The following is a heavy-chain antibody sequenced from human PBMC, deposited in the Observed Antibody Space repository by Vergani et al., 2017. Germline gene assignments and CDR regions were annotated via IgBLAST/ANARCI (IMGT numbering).Heavy chain of an antibody. D-gene: IGHD2-2*02. J-gene: IGHJ6*02. CDR2: FITFFGTT. CDR1: GGPFKNSA. V-gene: IGHV1-69*13. CDR3: ARAGYCSSTSCYTDYYYGMDV. Sequence: QVQLVQSGAEVKKPGSSVKVSCKASGGPFKNSAFSWVRQVPGQGLEWMGRFITFFGTTDYAQKFQGRFTIIADEFTKTVDMQLSNLRSEDTAVYYCARAGYCSSTSCYTDYYYGMDVWGQGTTVTVSS.